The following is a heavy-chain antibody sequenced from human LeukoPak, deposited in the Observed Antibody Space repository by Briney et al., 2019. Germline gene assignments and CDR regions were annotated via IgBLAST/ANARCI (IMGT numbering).Heavy chain of an antibody. Sequence: GGPWGPSCVASGLTFGVLFLHGAGQAPARGWGGGAVLSHDVKATYYADSAKGRFTISRDNSRNTVFLQMNSLRAEDTAVYYCAKDSPRYSSGWYYFDYWGQGTLVTVSS. V-gene: IGHV3-30*04. D-gene: IGHD6-19*01. CDR3: AKDSPRYSSGWYYFDY. J-gene: IGHJ4*02. CDR1: GLTFGVLF. CDR2: LSHDVKAT.